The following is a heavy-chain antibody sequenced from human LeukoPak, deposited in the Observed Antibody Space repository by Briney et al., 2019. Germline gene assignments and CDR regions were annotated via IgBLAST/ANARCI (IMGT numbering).Heavy chain of an antibody. D-gene: IGHD3-3*01. CDR3: ARGGTIFGVVITIPHYYYYGMDV. J-gene: IGHJ6*02. Sequence: ASVKVSCKASGYTFTSYDINWVRQATGQGLEWMGWMNPNSGNTGYAQKFQGRVTMTRNTSISTAYMELSSLRSEDTAVYYCARGGTIFGVVITIPHYYYYGMDVWGQGTTVTVSS. CDR1: GYTFTSYD. CDR2: MNPNSGNT. V-gene: IGHV1-8*01.